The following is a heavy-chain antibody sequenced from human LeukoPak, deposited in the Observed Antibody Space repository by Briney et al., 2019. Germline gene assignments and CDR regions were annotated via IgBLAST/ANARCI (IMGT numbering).Heavy chain of an antibody. CDR3: ARERVYDFWSGYYPGHGMDV. CDR2: ISAYNGNT. J-gene: IGHJ6*02. V-gene: IGHV1-18*01. D-gene: IGHD3-3*01. Sequence: GASVRVSCKASGYTFTSYGISWVRQAPGQGLEWMGWISAYNGNTNYAQKLQGRVTMTTDTSTSTAYMELRSLRSDDTAVYYCARERVYDFWSGYYPGHGMDVWGQGTTVTVSS. CDR1: GYTFTSYG.